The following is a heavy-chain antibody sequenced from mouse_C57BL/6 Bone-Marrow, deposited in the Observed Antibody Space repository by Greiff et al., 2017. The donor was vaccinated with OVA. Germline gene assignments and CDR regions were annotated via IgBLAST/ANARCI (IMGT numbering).Heavy chain of an antibody. V-gene: IGHV1-26*01. CDR1: GYTFTDYY. J-gene: IGHJ3*01. D-gene: IGHD4-1*01. Sequence: VQLKQSGPELVKPGASVKISCKASGYTFTDYYMNWVKQSHGKSLEWIGDINPNNGGTSYNQKFKGKATLTVDKSSSTAYMELRSLTSEDSAVYYCAIPLNWDEGAWFAYWGQGTLVTVSA. CDR2: INPNNGGT. CDR3: AIPLNWDEGAWFAY.